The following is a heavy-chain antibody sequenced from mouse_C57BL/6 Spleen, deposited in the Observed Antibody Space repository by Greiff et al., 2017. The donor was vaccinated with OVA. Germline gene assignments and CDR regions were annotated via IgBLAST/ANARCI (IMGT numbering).Heavy chain of an antibody. CDR1: GFTFSNYW. J-gene: IGHJ2*01. Sequence: DVQLVESGGGLVQPGGSMKLSCVASGFTFSNYWMNWVRQSPGKGLEWVAQIRLKSDNYATHYAVSVKGRFTISRDDSKSSVYLQMDNLRAGDTGIYYCTGYCGAGFWGQGTTLTVSS. V-gene: IGHV6-3*01. CDR2: IRLKSDNYAT. CDR3: TGYCGAGF. D-gene: IGHD1-2*01.